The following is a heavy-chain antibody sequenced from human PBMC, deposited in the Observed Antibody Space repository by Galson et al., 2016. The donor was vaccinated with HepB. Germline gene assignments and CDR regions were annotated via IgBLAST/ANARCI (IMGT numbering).Heavy chain of an antibody. J-gene: IGHJ4*02. Sequence: SLRLSCAASGFLFNTYSFNWVRQAPGKGLEWVSYISPTSKTVHYADSVRGRFTISRDNGNNSLYLQMNGLRAEDTAVYYCAKERLVRRIFDHWGQGTLLTVSS. CDR3: AKERLVRRIFDH. CDR2: ISPTSKTV. CDR1: GFLFNTYS. V-gene: IGHV3-48*01. D-gene: IGHD1-1*01.